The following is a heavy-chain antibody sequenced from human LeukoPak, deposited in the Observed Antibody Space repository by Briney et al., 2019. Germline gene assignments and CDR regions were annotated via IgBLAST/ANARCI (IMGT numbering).Heavy chain of an antibody. CDR2: INPNSGGT. CDR3: ARRGAAAGTPAPFDY. Sequence: ASVKVSCKASGYTFTGYYMHWVRQAPGQGLAWMGLINPNSGGTNYAQKFQGRVTMTRDTSISTAYMELSRLRSDDTAVYYCARRGAAAGTPAPFDYWGQGTLVTVSS. D-gene: IGHD6-13*01. V-gene: IGHV1-2*02. J-gene: IGHJ4*02. CDR1: GYTFTGYY.